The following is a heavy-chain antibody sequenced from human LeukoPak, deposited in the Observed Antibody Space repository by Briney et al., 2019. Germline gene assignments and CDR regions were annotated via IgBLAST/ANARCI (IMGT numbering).Heavy chain of an antibody. CDR2: ISYDGSNK. CDR3: AREGYDILTGSSRIDAFDI. V-gene: IGHV3-30-3*01. D-gene: IGHD3-9*01. J-gene: IGHJ3*02. Sequence: GRSLRLSCAASGFTFSSYAMHWVRQAPGKGLEWVAVISYDGSNKYYADSVKGRFTISRDNSKNTLYLQMNSLRAEDTAVYYCAREGYDILTGSSRIDAFDIWGQGTMVTVSS. CDR1: GFTFSSYA.